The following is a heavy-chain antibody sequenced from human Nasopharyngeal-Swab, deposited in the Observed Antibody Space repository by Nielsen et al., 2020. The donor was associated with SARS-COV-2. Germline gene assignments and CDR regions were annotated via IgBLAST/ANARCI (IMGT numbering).Heavy chain of an antibody. CDR1: GFTFSRSS. Sequence: AGSLSLSCAASGFTFSRSSMNWVRQAPGKGLEWVSSISSRSSYIYYADSVKGRFTISRDNAKNSLYLQMNSLRAEDTAVYYCARGAGTALYYFDYWGQGTLVTVSS. D-gene: IGHD6-19*01. J-gene: IGHJ4*02. CDR3: ARGAGTALYYFDY. V-gene: IGHV3-21*01. CDR2: ISSRSSYI.